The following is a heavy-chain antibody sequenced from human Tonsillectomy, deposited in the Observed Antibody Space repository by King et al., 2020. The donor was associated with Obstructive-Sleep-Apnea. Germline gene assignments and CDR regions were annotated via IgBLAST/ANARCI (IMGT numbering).Heavy chain of an antibody. V-gene: IGHV4-34*01. CDR2: INHSGST. CDR3: ARGGYSSSWFSGSALYGMDV. CDR1: GGSFSGYY. J-gene: IGHJ6*02. Sequence: VQLQQWGAGLLKPSETLSLTCAVYGGSFSGYYWSWIRQPPGKGLEWIGEINHSGSTNYNPSLKSRVTISVDTSKNQFSLKLSSVTAADTAVYYFARGGYSSSWFSGSALYGMDVWGQGTTVTVSS. D-gene: IGHD6-13*01.